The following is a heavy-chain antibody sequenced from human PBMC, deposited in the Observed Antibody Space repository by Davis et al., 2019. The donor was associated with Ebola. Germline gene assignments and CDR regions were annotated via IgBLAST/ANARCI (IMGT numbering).Heavy chain of an antibody. CDR1: GFTFSSYG. CDR3: AREDIVVVPAAMRRWFDP. J-gene: IGHJ5*02. D-gene: IGHD2-2*01. CDR2: IWYDGSNK. Sequence: GESLKISCAASGFTFSSYGMHWVRQAPGKGLEWVAVIWYDGSNKYYADSVKGRFTISRDNSKNTLYLQMNSLRAEDTAVYYCAREDIVVVPAAMRRWFDPWGQGTLVTVSS. V-gene: IGHV3-33*01.